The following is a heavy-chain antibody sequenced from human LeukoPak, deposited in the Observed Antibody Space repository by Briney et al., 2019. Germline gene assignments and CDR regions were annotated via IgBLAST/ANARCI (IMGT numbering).Heavy chain of an antibody. CDR3: GRRAGDSGGGRGYSIDY. CDR2: IIPIVGTE. Sequence: SVKVSCKAFGGSFSSEGMSWVRQAPGQGLKWMGGIIPIVGTENYAHNLQGRVTITTDESKNTAYMEVRSLRSEDTAVYFCGRRAGDSGGGRGYSIDYWGEGKLVTPSS. D-gene: IGHD2-15*01. CDR1: GGSFSSEG. V-gene: IGHV1-69*05. J-gene: IGHJ4*02.